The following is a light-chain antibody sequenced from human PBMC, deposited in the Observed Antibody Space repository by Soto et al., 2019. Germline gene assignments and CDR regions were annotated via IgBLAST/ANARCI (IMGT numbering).Light chain of an antibody. Sequence: QSVLTQPASVSGSPGQSITISCTGTSSDVGGYNYVSWYQQHPGKAPKLMIYDVSNRPSGVSNRFSGSKSGNTASLIISGLQAEDEADYYCRIFGTGTKVTVL. CDR3: RI. J-gene: IGLJ1*01. CDR1: SSDVGGYNY. CDR2: DVS. V-gene: IGLV2-14*01.